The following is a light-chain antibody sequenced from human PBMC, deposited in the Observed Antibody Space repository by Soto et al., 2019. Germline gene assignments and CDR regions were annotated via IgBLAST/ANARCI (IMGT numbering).Light chain of an antibody. J-gene: IGLJ3*02. CDR2: EVS. V-gene: IGLV2-14*01. CDR1: SSDVGGYNY. Sequence: QSVLTQPASVSGSPGQSITISCTGTSSDVGGYNYVSWYQQHPGKAPKLMIYEVSNRPSGVSNRSSGSKSGNTASLTISGLQAEDEADYYCSSYTSNSTPLVFGGGTKLTVL. CDR3: SSYTSNSTPLV.